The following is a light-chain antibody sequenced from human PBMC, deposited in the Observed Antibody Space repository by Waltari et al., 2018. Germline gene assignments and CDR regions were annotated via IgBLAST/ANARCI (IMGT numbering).Light chain of an antibody. CDR1: QSVSSY. J-gene: IGKJ4*01. Sequence: EIVLTQSPATLSLSPGERATLSCRASQSVSSYLAWYQQKPGQAPSLLIYDASNRATGSPARVSGSGSGTDFTLTISSLEPEDFAVYYCQQRSNWPPVFGGGTKVEIK. V-gene: IGKV3-11*01. CDR2: DAS. CDR3: QQRSNWPPV.